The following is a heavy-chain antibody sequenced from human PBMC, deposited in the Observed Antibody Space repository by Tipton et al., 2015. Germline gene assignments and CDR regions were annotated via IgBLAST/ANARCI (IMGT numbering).Heavy chain of an antibody. V-gene: IGHV3-53*01. CDR1: GFPVRSNY. CDR3: ARCWHYYYYYGMDV. Sequence: SLRLSCAVSGFPVRSNYMSWVRQAPGKGLEWVSVLYSDGTTNYADSVKGRFTISRDNAKNSLYLQMNSLRAEDTAVYYCARCWHYYYYYGMDVWGQGTAVTVSS. J-gene: IGHJ6*02. CDR2: LYSDGTT.